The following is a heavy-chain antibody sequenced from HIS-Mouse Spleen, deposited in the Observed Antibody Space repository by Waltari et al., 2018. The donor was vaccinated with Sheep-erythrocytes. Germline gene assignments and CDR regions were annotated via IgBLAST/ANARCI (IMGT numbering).Heavy chain of an antibody. J-gene: IGHJ3*02. V-gene: IGHV3-21*01. CDR3: ARDSTSDAFDI. CDR2: ISSSSSYI. Sequence: LEWVSSISSSSSYIYYADSVKGRFTISRDNAKNSLYLQMNSLRAEDTAVYYCARDSTSDAFDIWGQGTMVTVSS. D-gene: IGHD6-6*01.